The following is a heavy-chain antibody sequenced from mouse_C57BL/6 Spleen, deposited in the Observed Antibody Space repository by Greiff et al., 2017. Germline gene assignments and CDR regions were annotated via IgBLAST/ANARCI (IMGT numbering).Heavy chain of an antibody. J-gene: IGHJ3*01. Sequence: DVKLVESGGGLVKPGGSLKLSCAASGFTFSSYAMSWVRQTPEKRLEWVATISDGGSYTYYPDNVKGRFTISRDNAKNNLYLQMSHLKSEDTAMYYCATGDDYDVGAWFAYWGQGTLVTVSA. V-gene: IGHV5-4*03. CDR3: ATGDDYDVGAWFAY. CDR1: GFTFSSYA. CDR2: ISDGGSYT. D-gene: IGHD2-4*01.